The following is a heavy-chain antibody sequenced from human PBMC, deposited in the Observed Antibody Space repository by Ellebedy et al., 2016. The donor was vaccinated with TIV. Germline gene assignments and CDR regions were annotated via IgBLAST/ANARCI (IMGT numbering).Heavy chain of an antibody. Sequence: PGGSLRLSCAASGFSFSTYGMHWVRPAHGQGLEWVAVIWYDGFNKDYADSVKDRFTISRDNSKSTLYLEMKSLRVEDTAVYYCAREQSPYYEILTGSFDYWGQGAPVTVSS. CDR2: IWYDGFNK. CDR3: AREQSPYYEILTGSFDY. V-gene: IGHV3-33*01. CDR1: GFSFSTYG. D-gene: IGHD3-9*01. J-gene: IGHJ4*02.